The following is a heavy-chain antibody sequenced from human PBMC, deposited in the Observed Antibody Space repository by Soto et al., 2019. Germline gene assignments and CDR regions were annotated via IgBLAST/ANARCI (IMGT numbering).Heavy chain of an antibody. Sequence: QVQLVQSGAEVKKPGASVKVSCKASGYTFTSYDINWVRQATGQGLEWMGWMNPNSGNTGYAQKFQGRVTMTRNTSIRTAYMELSSLRSEYTSVYYCARETSGSYRLDYWGQGTLVTVSS. CDR3: ARETSGSYRLDY. CDR2: MNPNSGNT. D-gene: IGHD1-26*01. J-gene: IGHJ4*02. V-gene: IGHV1-8*01. CDR1: GYTFTSYD.